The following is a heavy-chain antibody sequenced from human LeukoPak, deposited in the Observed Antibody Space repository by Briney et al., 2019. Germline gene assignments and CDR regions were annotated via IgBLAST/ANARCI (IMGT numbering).Heavy chain of an antibody. Sequence: GGSLRLSCAASGFTFSSYSMNWVRQAPGKGLEWVSAISGSGGSTYYADSVKGRFTISRDNSKNTLYLQMNSLRAEDTAVYYCATYCSSTSCQTTRYFDYWGQGTLVTVSS. D-gene: IGHD2-2*01. J-gene: IGHJ4*02. CDR1: GFTFSSYS. CDR3: ATYCSSTSCQTTRYFDY. V-gene: IGHV3-23*01. CDR2: ISGSGGST.